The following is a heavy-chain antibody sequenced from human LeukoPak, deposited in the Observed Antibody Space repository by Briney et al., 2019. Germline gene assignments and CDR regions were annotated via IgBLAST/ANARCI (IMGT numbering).Heavy chain of an antibody. CDR3: ARDSYYDFWSGYYTGPSRYYYYMDV. CDR1: GYTFTSYG. Sequence: ASVKVSCKASGYTFTSYGISWVRQAPGQGLEWMGWISAYNGNTNYAQKLQGRVTMTTDTSTSTAYMELRSLRSDDTAVYYCARDSYYDFWSGYYTGPSRYYYYMDVWGKGTTVTVSS. V-gene: IGHV1-18*01. J-gene: IGHJ6*03. CDR2: ISAYNGNT. D-gene: IGHD3-3*01.